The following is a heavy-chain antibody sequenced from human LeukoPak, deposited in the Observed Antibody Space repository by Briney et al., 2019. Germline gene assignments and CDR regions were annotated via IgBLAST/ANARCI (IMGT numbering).Heavy chain of an antibody. D-gene: IGHD3-22*01. J-gene: IGHJ4*02. CDR2: ISGSGGST. Sequence: GGSLRLSCAASGLTFSSYAMSWVRQAPGKGLEWVSVISGSGGSTYYADSVKGRFTISRDNSKNTLYLQMNSLRAEDTAVYYCARVWTYYYDSSGSESFDYWGQGTLVTVSS. V-gene: IGHV3-23*01. CDR1: GLTFSSYA. CDR3: ARVWTYYYDSSGSESFDY.